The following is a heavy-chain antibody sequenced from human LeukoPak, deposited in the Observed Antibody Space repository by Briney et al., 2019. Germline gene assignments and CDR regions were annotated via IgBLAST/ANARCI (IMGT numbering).Heavy chain of an antibody. Sequence: GGSLSLFCADSGFTFSIDWMHWVRQAPGKGLVWVSRINPDGSGTNYADSVKGRFTISRDNSKDTLHLQMNSLTAEDTAVYFCVRMMGGRRDYWGQGTLVTVSS. CDR3: VRMMGGRRDY. CDR2: INPDGSGT. D-gene: IGHD1-26*01. J-gene: IGHJ4*02. CDR1: GFTFSIDW. V-gene: IGHV3-74*01.